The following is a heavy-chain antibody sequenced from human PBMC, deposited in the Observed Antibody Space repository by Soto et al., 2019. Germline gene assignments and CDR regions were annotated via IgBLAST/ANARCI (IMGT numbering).Heavy chain of an antibody. J-gene: IGHJ3*02. D-gene: IGHD3-3*01. CDR3: ARGGGVGVAGSAAFDM. Sequence: QLHLVQSGAVVKKPGASVTVSCSASGYPVTAYYMHWVRQAPGRGLEWMGGINPATGAAKYTQTFPGRVTMTRDTSTSTDFMELSGLTSEDTAVFYCARGGGVGVAGSAAFDMWGQGTLVTVSS. CDR2: INPATGAA. CDR1: GYPVTAYY. V-gene: IGHV1-2*02.